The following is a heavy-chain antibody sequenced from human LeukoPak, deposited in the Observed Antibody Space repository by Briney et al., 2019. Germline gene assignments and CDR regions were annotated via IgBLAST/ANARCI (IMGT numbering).Heavy chain of an antibody. D-gene: IGHD3-3*02. CDR1: GFTFSDYY. CDR2: ISSSSSYT. J-gene: IGHJ6*02. CDR3: ARISYYYYGMDV. V-gene: IGHV3-11*06. Sequence: PGGSLRLSCAASGFTFSDYYMSWIRQAPGKGLEWVSYISSSSSYTNYADSVKGRFTISRDNAKNSLYLQMNSLRAEDTAVYYCARISYYYYGMDVWGQGTTVTVSS.